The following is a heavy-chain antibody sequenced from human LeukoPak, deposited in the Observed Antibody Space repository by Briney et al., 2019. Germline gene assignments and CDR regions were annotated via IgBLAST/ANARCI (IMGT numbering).Heavy chain of an antibody. J-gene: IGHJ4*02. D-gene: IGHD3-10*01. Sequence: PSGTLSLTCAVYGGSFSGYYWSWIRQPPGKGLEWIEYIYYSGSTNYNPSLKSRVTISVDTSKNQFSLKLSSVTAADTAVYYCARDYYGSGSYFDYWGQGTLVTVSS. CDR3: ARDYYGSGSYFDY. CDR1: GGSFSGYY. V-gene: IGHV4-59*01. CDR2: IYYSGST.